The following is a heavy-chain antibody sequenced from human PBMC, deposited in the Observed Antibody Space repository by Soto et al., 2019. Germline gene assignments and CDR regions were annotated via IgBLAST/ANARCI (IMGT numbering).Heavy chain of an antibody. Sequence: QVQLVQSGAEVKKPGASVKVSCKASGYTFTSYAMHWVRQAPGQRLEWMGWINAGNGNTKYSQKFQGRVTITRDTSASTAYVELGSLRAEDTAVYYCARGGSLYWYFDLWGRGPLVTVSS. V-gene: IGHV1-3*01. J-gene: IGHJ2*01. CDR2: INAGNGNT. D-gene: IGHD1-26*01. CDR1: GYTFTSYA. CDR3: ARGGSLYWYFDL.